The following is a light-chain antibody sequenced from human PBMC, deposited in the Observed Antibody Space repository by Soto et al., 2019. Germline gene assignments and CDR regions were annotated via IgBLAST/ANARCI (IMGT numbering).Light chain of an antibody. CDR3: KQYYSYPT. CDR1: QVIRDE. V-gene: IGKV1-17*01. J-gene: IGKJ1*01. CDR2: AAS. Sequence: IQMTHFPASLSASVVDRVKITFRASQVIRDELAWYQQKPGKAPKLLIYAASTLQSGVPSRFSGSGSGTDFTLTISCLQSEDFATYYCKQYYSYPTFGQGTKVDIK.